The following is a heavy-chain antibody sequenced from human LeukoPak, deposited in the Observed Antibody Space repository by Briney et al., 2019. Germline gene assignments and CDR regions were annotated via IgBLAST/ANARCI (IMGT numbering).Heavy chain of an antibody. CDR2: IILILGIA. J-gene: IGHJ4*02. CDR1: GGTFSSYT. D-gene: IGHD1-26*01. Sequence: SVKVSCKASGGTFSSYTISWVRQAPGQGLEWMGRIILILGIANYAQKFQGRVTITADKSTSTAYMELSSLRSEDTAVYYCSTSGSYSNTNFDYWGQGTLVTVSS. V-gene: IGHV1-69*02. CDR3: STSGSYSNTNFDY.